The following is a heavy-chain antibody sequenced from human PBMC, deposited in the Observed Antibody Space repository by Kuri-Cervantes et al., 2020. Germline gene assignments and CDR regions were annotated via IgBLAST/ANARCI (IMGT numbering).Heavy chain of an antibody. Sequence: GGSLRLSCAASGFTFSSYAMSWVRQAPGKGLEWVSAISGSGGTTYYADSVKGRFTISRDNSKNTLYLQMDSLRTEDTAVYYCARVADSTGYWGWGQGTQVTVSS. D-gene: IGHD3-22*01. CDR1: GFTFSSYA. CDR3: ARVADSTGYWG. V-gene: IGHV3-23*01. CDR2: ISGSGGTT. J-gene: IGHJ4*02.